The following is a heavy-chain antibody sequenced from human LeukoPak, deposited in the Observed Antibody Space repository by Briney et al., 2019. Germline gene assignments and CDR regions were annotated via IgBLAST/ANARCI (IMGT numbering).Heavy chain of an antibody. J-gene: IGHJ6*02. CDR1: GYMFSELS. D-gene: IGHD2-2*01. CDR2: FDPVDGET. CDR3: ATEKNCSSTDCSAGMDV. V-gene: IGHV1-24*01. Sequence: GASVKVSCKVSGYMFSELSMHWVRQAPGKGLEWMGSFDPVDGETIYAQKFQGRVTMTEDTSTDTAYMELSSLRSEDTAVYYCATEKNCSSTDCSAGMDVWGQGTTVTVSS.